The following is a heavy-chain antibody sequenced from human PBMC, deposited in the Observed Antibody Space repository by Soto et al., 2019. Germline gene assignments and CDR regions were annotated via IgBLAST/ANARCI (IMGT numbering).Heavy chain of an antibody. CDR3: AKRIVGTTGPAFHF. V-gene: IGHV3-11*01. D-gene: IGHD1-26*01. CDR2: IYRGGSTV. CDR1: GFTFSDFH. Sequence: QVQLVESGGGVVKPGGSLRLSCAASGFTFSDFHMIWVRQAPGKGLEWIAYIYRGGSTVSYADSVQGRFTISRDNAKNSLSLQLDTLRVEATPVYYCAKRIVGTTGPAFHFWGQGTTVTLSS. J-gene: IGHJ6*02.